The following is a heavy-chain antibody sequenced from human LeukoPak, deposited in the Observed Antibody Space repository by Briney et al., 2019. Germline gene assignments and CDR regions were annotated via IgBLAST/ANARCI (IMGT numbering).Heavy chain of an antibody. D-gene: IGHD5-24*01. CDR1: GFTFSSYW. CDR2: MNIDGSEK. Sequence: PGGSLRLSCAASGFTFSSYWMGWVRQAPGKRLEWVANMNIDGSEKYYADSVKGRFTISRDNAKNSLYLQMNSLRVEDTAVYYCAKEGRSLQTYWGQGTLVTVSS. CDR3: AKEGRSLQTY. J-gene: IGHJ4*02. V-gene: IGHV3-7*03.